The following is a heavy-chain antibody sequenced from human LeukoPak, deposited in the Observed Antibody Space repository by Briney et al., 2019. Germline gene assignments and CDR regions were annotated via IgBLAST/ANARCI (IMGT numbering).Heavy chain of an antibody. D-gene: IGHD2-2*01. CDR2: IIGGAGST. CDR1: GFTFSNYA. CDR3: AHGAMYQLDY. Sequence: QTGGSLRLSCAASGFTFSNYAMSWVRQAPGKGLEWVSGIIGGAGSTYYADSVKGRFTISGDNSKNTLFLQMNSLRAEDTAVYYCAHGAMYQLDYWGQGTLVTVSS. V-gene: IGHV3-23*01. J-gene: IGHJ4*02.